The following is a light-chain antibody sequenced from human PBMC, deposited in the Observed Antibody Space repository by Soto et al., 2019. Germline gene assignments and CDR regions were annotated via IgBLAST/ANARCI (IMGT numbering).Light chain of an antibody. CDR2: DVT. CDR1: SSDVGGYNY. J-gene: IGLJ7*01. CDR3: CSYTGGNSLI. Sequence: QSALTQPRSVSGSPGQSVTISCTGTSSDVGGYNYVSWFQQHPGKAPKLMIYDVTGRPSGVPDRFSGSRSGHTASLTISGLQADDEGDYYCCSYTGGNSLIFGGGTQLTVL. V-gene: IGLV2-11*01.